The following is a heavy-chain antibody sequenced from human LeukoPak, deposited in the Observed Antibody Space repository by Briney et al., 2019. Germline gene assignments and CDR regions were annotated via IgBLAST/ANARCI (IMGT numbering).Heavy chain of an antibody. CDR1: GFTFSSYG. CDR2: ISYDGSNK. V-gene: IGHV3-30*03. CDR3: ARARDDYVWGS. D-gene: IGHD3-16*01. J-gene: IGHJ4*02. Sequence: GGSLRLSCAASGFTFSSYGMHWVRQAPGKGLEWVAVISYDGSNKYYADSVKGRFTISRDNSKNTLYLQMNSLRAEDTAVYYCARARDDYVWGSWGQGTLVTVSS.